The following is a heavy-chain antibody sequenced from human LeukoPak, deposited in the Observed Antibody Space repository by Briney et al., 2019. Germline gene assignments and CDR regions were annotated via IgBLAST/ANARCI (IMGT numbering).Heavy chain of an antibody. CDR3: ARSNYYDSSGSYFDY. J-gene: IGHJ4*02. Sequence: SQTLSLTCAVSGGSISSGGYSWSWTRQPPGKGLEWIGYIYHSGSTYYNPSLKSRVTISVDRSKNQFSLKLSSVTAADTAVYYCARSNYYDSSGSYFDYWGQGTLVTVSS. V-gene: IGHV4-30-2*01. CDR1: GGSISSGGYS. D-gene: IGHD3-22*01. CDR2: IYHSGST.